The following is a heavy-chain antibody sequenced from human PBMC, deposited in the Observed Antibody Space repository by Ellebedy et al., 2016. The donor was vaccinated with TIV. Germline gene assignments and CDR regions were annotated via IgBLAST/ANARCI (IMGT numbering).Heavy chain of an antibody. CDR1: GYTFTGYY. Sequence: ASVKVSCKASGYTFTGYYMHWVRQAPGQGLEWMGWINPNSGGTNYAQKFQGRVTMTRDTSISTAYMELSRLRSDDTAVYYCAREKGGKYYFDYWGQGTLVTVSS. V-gene: IGHV1-2*02. J-gene: IGHJ4*02. CDR3: AREKGGKYYFDY. CDR2: INPNSGGT.